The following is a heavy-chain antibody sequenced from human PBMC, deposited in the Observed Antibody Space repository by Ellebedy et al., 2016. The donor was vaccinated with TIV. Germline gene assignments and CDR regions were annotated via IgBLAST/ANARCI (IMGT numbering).Heavy chain of an antibody. CDR2: IYSGGNT. Sequence: GESLKISCAASGFTVSTHYMSWVRQAPGKGPEWVSVIYSGGNTYYAGSVKGRFTISRDSSKNTLYLQMNRLKAEDTAVYYCARALVFPGTYYFDYWGQGTLVTVSS. CDR1: GFTVSTHY. CDR3: ARALVFPGTYYFDY. D-gene: IGHD1-1*01. J-gene: IGHJ4*02. V-gene: IGHV3-66*01.